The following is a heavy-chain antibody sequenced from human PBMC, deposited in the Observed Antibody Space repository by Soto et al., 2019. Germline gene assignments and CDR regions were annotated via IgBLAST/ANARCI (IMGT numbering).Heavy chain of an antibody. D-gene: IGHD1-1*01. CDR3: ASWHEREHAYDV. CDR1: GFTFSSYG. J-gene: IGHJ3*01. V-gene: IGHV3-30*03. CDR2: ISYDGSNK. Sequence: GGSLRLSCAASGFTFSSYGMHWVRQAPGKGLEWVAVISYDGSNKYYADSVKGRFTISRDNSKNTLYLQMNSLRAEDTAVYYCASWHEREHAYDVWGRGTTVTV.